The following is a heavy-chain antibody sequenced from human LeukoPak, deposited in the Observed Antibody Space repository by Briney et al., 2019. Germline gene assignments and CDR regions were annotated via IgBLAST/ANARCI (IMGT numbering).Heavy chain of an antibody. D-gene: IGHD2-2*01. J-gene: IGHJ3*02. CDR3: ARAYHDAFDI. CDR1: GLTFSDYY. CDR2: ISSSGGGK. V-gene: IGHV3-11*04. Sequence: GGSLRLSCVVSGLTFSDYYMGWIRQAPGKGLECVSYISSSGGGKYYADSVKGRFTISRDNAKSSLYLQKNSPRAEDTAIYYCARAYHDAFDIWGQGTVVTVSS.